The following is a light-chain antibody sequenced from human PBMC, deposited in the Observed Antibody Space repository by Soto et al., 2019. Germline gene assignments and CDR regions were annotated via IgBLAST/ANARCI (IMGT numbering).Light chain of an antibody. V-gene: IGLV2-14*01. CDR1: SSDVGGYNF. CDR2: EVS. Sequence: QSVLTQPASVSGSPGQSITISCTGTSSDVGGYNFVSWYQQHPGKVPKLMIYEVSNRPSGVSNRFSGSKSDNTASLTISGLQAEDEADYYCSSYTTSNTWVFGGGTKVTVL. J-gene: IGLJ3*02. CDR3: SSYTTSNTWV.